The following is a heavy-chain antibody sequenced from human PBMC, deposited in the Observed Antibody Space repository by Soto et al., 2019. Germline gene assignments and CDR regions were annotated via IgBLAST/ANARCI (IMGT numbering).Heavy chain of an antibody. Sequence: QVQLVQSGAEVKKPGSSVKVSCKASGGTFSSYAISWVRQAPGQGLEWMGGIIPIFGTANYAQKFQGRVTITADESTSTAYVELSSLRSEDTAVYYCARGAYDILTGTSYYYYGMDVWGQGTTVTVSS. J-gene: IGHJ6*02. CDR2: IIPIFGTA. CDR1: GGTFSSYA. D-gene: IGHD3-9*01. V-gene: IGHV1-69*01. CDR3: ARGAYDILTGTSYYYYGMDV.